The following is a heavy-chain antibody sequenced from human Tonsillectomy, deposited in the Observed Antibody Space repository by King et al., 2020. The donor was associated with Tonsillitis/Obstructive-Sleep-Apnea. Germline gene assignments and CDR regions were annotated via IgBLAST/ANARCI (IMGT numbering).Heavy chain of an antibody. CDR2: ISSNGGST. Sequence: VQLVESGGGLVQPGGSLRLSCSASGFTFSSYAMHWVRQAPGKGLEHVSAISSNGGSTYYADSVKGRFTISRDNSKNTLYLQMSSLRAEDTAVYYCVKDRGNYDFWSGYYTWDAFDIWGQGTMVTVSS. CDR3: VKDRGNYDFWSGYYTWDAFDI. V-gene: IGHV3-64D*06. D-gene: IGHD3-3*01. J-gene: IGHJ3*02. CDR1: GFTFSSYA.